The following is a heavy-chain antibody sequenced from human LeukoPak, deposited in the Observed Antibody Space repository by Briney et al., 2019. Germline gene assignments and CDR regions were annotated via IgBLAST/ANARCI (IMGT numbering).Heavy chain of an antibody. CDR3: ARHEPPRAGWGRKYYYMDV. J-gene: IGHJ6*03. CDR2: INHRGST. CDR1: GFTFSSYW. V-gene: IGHV4-34*01. D-gene: IGHD3-16*01. Sequence: GSLRLSCAASGFTFSSYWMSWVRQPPGKGLEWIGEINHRGSTNYNPSLKSRVTISVDTSKNQFSLKLSTVTAADTAVYYCARHEPPRAGWGRKYYYMDVWGNGTTVTVSS.